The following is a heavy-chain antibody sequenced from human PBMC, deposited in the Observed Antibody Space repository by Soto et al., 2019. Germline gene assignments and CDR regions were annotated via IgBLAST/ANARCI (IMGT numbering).Heavy chain of an antibody. D-gene: IGHD3-3*01. CDR1: GFTFSSYW. Sequence: GGSLRLSCAASGFTFSSYWMSWVRQAPGKGLEWVANIKQDGSEKYYVDSVKGRFTISRDNAKNSLYLQMNSLIAEDTDVYYCARGQLTGIFGVVMRLAFDIWGKGTMVTVS. J-gene: IGHJ3*02. CDR2: IKQDGSEK. CDR3: ARGQLTGIFGVVMRLAFDI. V-gene: IGHV3-7*05.